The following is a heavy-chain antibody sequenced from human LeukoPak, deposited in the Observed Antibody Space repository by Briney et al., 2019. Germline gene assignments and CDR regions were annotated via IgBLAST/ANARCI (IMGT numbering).Heavy chain of an antibody. CDR1: GFTFSSYW. CDR2: IKQDGSEK. J-gene: IGHJ6*04. Sequence: GGSLRLCCAPSGFTFSSYWMSWVRQAPGKGLEWVANIKQDGSEKYYVDSVKGRFTISRDNAKNSLYLQMNSLRAEDTAVYYCARKAYGLDVWGKGTTVTVSS. CDR3: ARKAYGLDV. V-gene: IGHV3-7*03.